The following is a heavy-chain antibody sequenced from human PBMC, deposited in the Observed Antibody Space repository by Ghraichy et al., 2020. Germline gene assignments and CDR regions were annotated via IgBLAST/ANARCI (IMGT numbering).Heavy chain of an antibody. CDR3: ARAGPGDFWSGYYTN. Sequence: GALRLTCAVYGGSFSGYYWSWIRQPPGKGLEWIGEINHSGSTNYNPSLKSRVTISVDTSKNQFSLKLSSVTAADTAVYYCARAGPGDFWSGYYTNWGQGTLVTVSS. CDR2: INHSGST. CDR1: GGSFSGYY. D-gene: IGHD3-3*01. J-gene: IGHJ4*02. V-gene: IGHV4-34*01.